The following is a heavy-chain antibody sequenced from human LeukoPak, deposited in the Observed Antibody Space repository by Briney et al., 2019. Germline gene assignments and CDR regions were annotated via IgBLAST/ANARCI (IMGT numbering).Heavy chain of an antibody. Sequence: PGRSLRLSCAASGFTYDDYDMHGVRHSPGKGLEGDSGISRNSGSIGYADAVKGRVAIARDNAKDSLYLQMNSLRVEDTGLYYCAKDGNSGSYLRRNGIDVWGQGTTVTVSS. CDR1: GFTYDDYD. V-gene: IGHV3-9*01. CDR2: ISRNSGSI. CDR3: AKDGNSGSYLRRNGIDV. J-gene: IGHJ6*02. D-gene: IGHD1-26*01.